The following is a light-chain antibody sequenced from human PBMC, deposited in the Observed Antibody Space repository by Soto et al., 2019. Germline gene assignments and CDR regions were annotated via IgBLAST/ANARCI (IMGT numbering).Light chain of an antibody. Sequence: DIQITHSPSTRSASVVDRVTITCLASQSIGDSLASYQQKPGKAPYLLISDVSSLEGGVPSRFSGSGSGTAFTLTISSLQPDDFATYYCQNYNSYSEEFGQGTKVDIK. CDR1: QSIGDS. CDR2: DVS. J-gene: IGKJ1*01. CDR3: QNYNSYSEE. V-gene: IGKV1-5*01.